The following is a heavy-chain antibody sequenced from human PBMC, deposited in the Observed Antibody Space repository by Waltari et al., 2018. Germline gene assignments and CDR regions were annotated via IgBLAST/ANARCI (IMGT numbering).Heavy chain of an antibody. V-gene: IGHV3-7*01. CDR3: ARGLTTVTAKDYFDY. CDR1: GFTVSGYW. Sequence: EVQLVESGGGLVQPGGSLRLSCAASGFTVSGYWMNWVRQAPGKGLEWVANIKQDGSEKNYVDSVEGRITISRDNAKNSLYLQMNSLRAEDTAVYYCARGLTTVTAKDYFDYWGQGALVTVSS. CDR2: IKQDGSEK. J-gene: IGHJ4*02. D-gene: IGHD4-17*01.